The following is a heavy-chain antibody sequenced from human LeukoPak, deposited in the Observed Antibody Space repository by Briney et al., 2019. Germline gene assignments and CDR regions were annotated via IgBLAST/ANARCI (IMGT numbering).Heavy chain of an antibody. D-gene: IGHD1-26*01. J-gene: IGHJ4*02. CDR3: ARDRGGSHWFSDY. Sequence: SVKVSCKASGGTFSSYAISWVRQTPGQGLEWMGRIIPILGIANHAQKFQGRVTITADKPTSTAYMELSSLSSEDTAVYYCARDRGGSHWFSDYWGQGTLVTVSS. CDR1: GGTFSSYA. V-gene: IGHV1-69*04. CDR2: IIPILGIA.